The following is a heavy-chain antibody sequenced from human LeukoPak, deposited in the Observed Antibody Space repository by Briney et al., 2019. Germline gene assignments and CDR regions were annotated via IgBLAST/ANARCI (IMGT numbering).Heavy chain of an antibody. V-gene: IGHV4-39*01. CDR3: ARRDSSGWYDAFDI. D-gene: IGHD6-19*01. CDR1: GGSISSSSYY. J-gene: IGHJ3*02. Sequence: PETLSLTCTVSGGSISSSSYYWGWIRQPPGKGREWIVSIYYSGSTYYNPSIKSRVTISVATSKNQFSLKLSSVSAADTAEYYCARRDSSGWYDAFDIWGQGTMVTVSS. CDR2: IYYSGST.